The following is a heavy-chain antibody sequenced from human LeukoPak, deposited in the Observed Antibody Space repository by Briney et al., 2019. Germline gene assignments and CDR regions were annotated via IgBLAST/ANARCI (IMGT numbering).Heavy chain of an antibody. Sequence: GGSLRLSCTASGFTFSSYYMYWVRQAPGQGLEWVSVIYSGGSTYYADSVKGRFTISRDNSKNTLYLQMNSLRAEDTAVYYCAGDFPPGYWGQGTLVTVSS. CDR3: AGDFPPGY. D-gene: IGHD3-10*01. J-gene: IGHJ4*02. CDR2: IYSGGST. CDR1: GFTFSSYY. V-gene: IGHV3-53*01.